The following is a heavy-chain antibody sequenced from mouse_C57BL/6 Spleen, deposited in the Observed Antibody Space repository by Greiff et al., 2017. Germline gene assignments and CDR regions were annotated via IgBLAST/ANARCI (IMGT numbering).Heavy chain of an antibody. D-gene: IGHD2-3*01. CDR2: IHPNSGST. CDR3: AMIYDGYQSSY. V-gene: IGHV1-64*01. Sequence: VQLQQPGAELVKPGASVKLSCKASGYTFTSYWMHWVKQRPGQGLEWIGMIHPNSGSTNYNEKFKSKATLTVDKSSSTAYMQLSSLTSEDSAVXYCAMIYDGYQSSYWGQGTTLTVSS. J-gene: IGHJ2*01. CDR1: GYTFTSYW.